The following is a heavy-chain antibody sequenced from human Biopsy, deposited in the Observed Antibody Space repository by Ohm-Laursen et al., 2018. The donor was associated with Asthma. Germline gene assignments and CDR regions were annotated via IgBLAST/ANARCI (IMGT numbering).Heavy chain of an antibody. V-gene: IGHV4-59*01. Sequence: PSETLSLTCVVSGVSIRSYYWTWIRQPPGKGLGWIGNIHYSGSTYSNPSLKSRVTISVDTSKKQISLRLSSVIAADTAVYYCAGFCSGGNCPDHWGQGTLVTVSS. CDR2: IHYSGST. D-gene: IGHD2-15*01. J-gene: IGHJ4*02. CDR1: GVSIRSYY. CDR3: AGFCSGGNCPDH.